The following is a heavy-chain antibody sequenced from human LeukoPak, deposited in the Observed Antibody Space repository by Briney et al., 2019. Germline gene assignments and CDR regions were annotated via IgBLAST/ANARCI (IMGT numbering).Heavy chain of an antibody. CDR3: TTIALRIYYYYGMDV. V-gene: IGHV3-15*01. D-gene: IGHD6-13*01. J-gene: IGHJ6*02. Sequence: GGSLSLSCAASGFTFNNAWMTWVRQAPGKGLEWVGRIKTKTDGGTTDYAAPVKGRFTISRDDSKSTLYLQMNSLKTEDTAVYYCTTIALRIYYYYGMDVWGQGTTVTVSS. CDR1: GFTFNNAW. CDR2: IKTKTDGGTT.